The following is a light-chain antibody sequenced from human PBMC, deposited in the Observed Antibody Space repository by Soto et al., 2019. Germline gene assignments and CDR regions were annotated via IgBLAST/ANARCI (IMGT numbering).Light chain of an antibody. CDR2: EIN. Sequence: QSALTQPPSASGSPGQSVTISCTGTSSDVGAYDYVSWYQQHPGKAPKLMIYEINKRPSGVPDRFSGSKSGNTASLTVSGLQAEDEADYYCAAWDDILNGYVFGGGTKLTVL. CDR3: AAWDDILNGYV. CDR1: SSDVGAYDY. J-gene: IGLJ1*01. V-gene: IGLV2-8*01.